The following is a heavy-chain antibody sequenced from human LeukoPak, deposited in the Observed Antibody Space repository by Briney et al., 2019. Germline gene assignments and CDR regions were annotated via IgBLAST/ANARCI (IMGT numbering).Heavy chain of an antibody. CDR2: ITTSDGNT. V-gene: IGHV3-23*01. D-gene: IGHD7-27*01. CDR3: AKDGGLWVSAHWGDS. J-gene: IGHJ4*02. CDR1: GFAFSSYT. Sequence: RGSLRLSCAASGFAFSSYTMSWVRQAPGKGLEWVSTITTSDGNTYYADSVKGRFTVSRDNSKNTLFLQMNSLRAEDTAVYYCAKDGGLWVSAHWGDSWGRGTLVTVSS.